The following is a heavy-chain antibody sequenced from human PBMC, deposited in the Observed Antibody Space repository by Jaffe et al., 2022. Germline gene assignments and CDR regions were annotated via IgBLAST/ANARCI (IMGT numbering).Heavy chain of an antibody. CDR2: IGGSGSST. V-gene: IGHV3-23*01. Sequence: EVQLLESGGGLVQPGGSLRLSCAASGITFSNYAMTWVRQAPGKGLQWVSGIGGSGSSTYYADSVKGRFTISRDNSKNTLYLQMNSLRAEDTAVYYCAKSPVNIVVETGYYFDYWGQGTLVTVSS. CDR1: GITFSNYA. CDR3: AKSPVNIVVETGYYFDY. J-gene: IGHJ4*02. D-gene: IGHD2-2*01.